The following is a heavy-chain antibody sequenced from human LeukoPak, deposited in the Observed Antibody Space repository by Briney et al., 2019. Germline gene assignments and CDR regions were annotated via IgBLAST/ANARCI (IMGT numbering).Heavy chain of an antibody. CDR2: IYYSGST. CDR1: GGSISSSSYY. CDR3: ARRVRGLNYYDSSGPRGWGFDP. D-gene: IGHD3-22*01. V-gene: IGHV4-39*01. J-gene: IGHJ5*02. Sequence: PSETLSLTCTVSGGSISSSSYYWGWIRQPPGKGLEWIGSIYYSGSTYYNPSLKSRVTISVDTSKNQFSLKLSSVTAADTAVYYCARRVRGLNYYDSSGPRGWGFDPWGQGTLVTVSS.